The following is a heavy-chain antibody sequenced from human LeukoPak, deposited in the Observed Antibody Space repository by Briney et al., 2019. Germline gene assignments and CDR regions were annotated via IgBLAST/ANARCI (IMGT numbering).Heavy chain of an antibody. V-gene: IGHV3-74*01. Sequence: GGSLRLSCAASGFTFSSHWMHWVRQAPGKGLVWVSRIKSDGSSTNYADFVEGRFTISRDNAKNTVYLQINSLRAEDTAVYYCARGATYAYYFDLWGQGTLVTVSS. D-gene: IGHD1-26*01. CDR2: IKSDGSST. CDR1: GFTFSSHW. CDR3: ARGATYAYYFDL. J-gene: IGHJ4*02.